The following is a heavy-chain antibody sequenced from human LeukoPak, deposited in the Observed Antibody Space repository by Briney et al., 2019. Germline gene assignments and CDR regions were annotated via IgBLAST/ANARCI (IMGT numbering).Heavy chain of an antibody. CDR1: GFTFSNAW. J-gene: IGHJ4*02. Sequence: GGSLRLSCAASGFTFSNAWMSWVGQAAGKGGEWVGRIKSKTDGGTTDYAAPVKGRFTISRDDSKNTLYLQMNSLKTEDTAVYYCTTSGSGSYYKAYWGQGTLVTVSS. CDR3: TTSGSGSYYKAY. D-gene: IGHD3-10*01. V-gene: IGHV3-15*01. CDR2: IKSKTDGGTT.